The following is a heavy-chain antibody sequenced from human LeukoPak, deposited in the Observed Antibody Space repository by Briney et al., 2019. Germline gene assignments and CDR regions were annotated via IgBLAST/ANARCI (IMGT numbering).Heavy chain of an antibody. CDR3: AREDSGYEFSYYYGMDV. D-gene: IGHD5-12*01. V-gene: IGHV1-8*01. CDR1: GYTFTSYD. CDR2: MNPNSGNT. J-gene: IGHJ6*02. Sequence: ASVKVSCKASGYTFTSYDINWVRQATGQGLEWMGWMNPNSGNTGYAQKFQGRVTMTRNTSISTAYMELSSLRSEDTAVYYCAREDSGYEFSYYYGMDVWGQGTTVTVSS.